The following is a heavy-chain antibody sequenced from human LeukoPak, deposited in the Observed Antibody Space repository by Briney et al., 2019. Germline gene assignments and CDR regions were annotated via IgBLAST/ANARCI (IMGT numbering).Heavy chain of an antibody. D-gene: IGHD6-19*01. CDR1: GYTFTSYW. Sequence: KVSCKASGYTFTSYWIGWVRQMPGKGLEWMGIIYPGDSDTRYSPSFQGQVTISADKSIRTAYLQWSSLKASDTAMYYCARRIAVAGPDAFDIWGQGTMVTVSS. CDR2: IYPGDSDT. J-gene: IGHJ3*02. CDR3: ARRIAVAGPDAFDI. V-gene: IGHV5-51*01.